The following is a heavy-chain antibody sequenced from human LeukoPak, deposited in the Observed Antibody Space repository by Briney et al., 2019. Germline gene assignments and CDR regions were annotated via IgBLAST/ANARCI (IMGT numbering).Heavy chain of an antibody. CDR1: GGSINNYY. D-gene: IGHD2-2*01. CDR3: ARGRVVVPAPDDY. J-gene: IGHJ4*02. CDR2: IYYSGST. Sequence: NPSETLSLTCSVSGGSINNYYWSWIRQPPGKGLEWIGYIYYSGSTNYNPSLKSRVTISVDTSKNQFSLKLSSVTAADTAVYYCARGRVVVPAPDDYWGQGTLVTVSS. V-gene: IGHV4-59*01.